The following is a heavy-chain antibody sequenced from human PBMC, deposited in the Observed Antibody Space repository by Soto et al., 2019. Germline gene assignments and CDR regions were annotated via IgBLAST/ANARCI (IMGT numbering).Heavy chain of an antibody. CDR3: ARGRTLVWYDY. Sequence: EVQLVESGGGLVKPGGSLRLSCAASGFTFSSYSMNWIRQAPGKGLEWVSSISSSSSYIYYADSVKGRFTISRDNAKNSLYLQMNSLRAEDTAVYYCARGRTLVWYDYWGQGTLVTVSS. J-gene: IGHJ4*02. CDR2: ISSSSSYI. CDR1: GFTFSSYS. V-gene: IGHV3-21*01. D-gene: IGHD6-13*01.